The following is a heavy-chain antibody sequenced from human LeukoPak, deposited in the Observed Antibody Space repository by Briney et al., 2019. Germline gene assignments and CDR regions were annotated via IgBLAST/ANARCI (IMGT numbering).Heavy chain of an antibody. CDR3: ARDEISRGFYYYMDV. J-gene: IGHJ6*03. D-gene: IGHD3-10*01. Sequence: SETLSLTCTVSGGSISSSSYYWGWIRQPPGKGLEWIGSIYYSGSTYYNPSLKSRVTMSVDTSKNQFSLKLSSVTAADTAVYYCARDEISRGFYYYMDVWGKGTTITVSS. CDR2: IYYSGST. V-gene: IGHV4-39*07. CDR1: GGSISSSSYY.